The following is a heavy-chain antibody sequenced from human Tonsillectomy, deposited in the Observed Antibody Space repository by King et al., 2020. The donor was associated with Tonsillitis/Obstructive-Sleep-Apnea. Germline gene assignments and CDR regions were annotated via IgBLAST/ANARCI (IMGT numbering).Heavy chain of an antibody. CDR1: GFTFGSYS. V-gene: IGHV3-48*02. J-gene: IGHJ5*02. CDR2: ISSSISTI. CDR3: ARDGIEYYYGSASFDP. Sequence: VQLVESGGGLVQPGGSLRLSCAASGFTFGSYSMNWVRQAPGKGLEWVSYISSSISTIYYADSVKGRFTISRDNAKNSLYLQMNSLRDEDTAVYYCARDGIEYYYGSASFDPWGQGTLVTVSS. D-gene: IGHD3-10*01.